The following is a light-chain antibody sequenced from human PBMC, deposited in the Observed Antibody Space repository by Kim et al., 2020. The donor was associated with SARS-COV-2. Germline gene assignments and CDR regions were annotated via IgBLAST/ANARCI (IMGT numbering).Light chain of an antibody. CDR3: QSRDSGGRVM. CDR1: SLRSYY. V-gene: IGLV3-19*01. J-gene: IGLJ3*02. Sequence: SSELTQDPAVSVALGQTVRITCRGDSLRSYYATWYQQKAGQAPALVVYGKNNRPSGIPDRFSGSASGNTASLTISGTQAEDEADFYCQSRDSGGRVMFGGGTQLTVL. CDR2: GKN.